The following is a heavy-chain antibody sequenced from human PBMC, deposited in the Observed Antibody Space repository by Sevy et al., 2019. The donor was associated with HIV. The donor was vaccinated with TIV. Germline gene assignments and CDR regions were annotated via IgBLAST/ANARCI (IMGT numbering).Heavy chain of an antibody. D-gene: IGHD6-6*01. J-gene: IGHJ4*02. CDR1: GFTFSDYY. V-gene: IGHV3-11*01. CDR2: ISSSGSTI. Sequence: GGSLRLSCAASGFTFSDYYMSWIRQAPGKGLEWVSYISSSGSTIYYADSVKGRFTISRDNAKNSLYLQMNSLRAEETAVYYCARDGREYSSSFLDYWGQGTLVTVSS. CDR3: ARDGREYSSSFLDY.